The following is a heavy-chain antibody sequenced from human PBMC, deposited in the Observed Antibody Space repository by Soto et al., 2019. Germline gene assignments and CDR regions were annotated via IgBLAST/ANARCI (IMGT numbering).Heavy chain of an antibody. CDR3: ARDRVAARQRWFDP. CDR2: INAGNGNT. D-gene: IGHD6-6*01. J-gene: IGHJ5*02. CDR1: GYTFTSYA. V-gene: IGHV1-3*01. Sequence: QVQLVQSGAEVKKPGASVKVSCKASGYTFTSYAMHWVRQAPGQRLEWMGWINAGNGNTKYSQKFQGRVTITRDTSASTAYMELSSLRSEDTAVYYCARDRVAARQRWFDPWGQGTLVTVSS.